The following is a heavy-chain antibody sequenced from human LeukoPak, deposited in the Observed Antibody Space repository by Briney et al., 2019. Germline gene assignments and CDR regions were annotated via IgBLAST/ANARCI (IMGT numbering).Heavy chain of an antibody. Sequence: VGSLRLSCAASGFTFSTYAMSWVRQAPGKGLEWVSGISGSGGSTYYADSVKGRFTISRDNSKNTLFLQMNSLRAEDTAVYYCAKAYNDILTGDDYWGQGTLVTVSS. D-gene: IGHD3-9*01. CDR1: GFTFSTYA. J-gene: IGHJ4*02. V-gene: IGHV3-23*01. CDR3: AKAYNDILTGDDY. CDR2: ISGSGGST.